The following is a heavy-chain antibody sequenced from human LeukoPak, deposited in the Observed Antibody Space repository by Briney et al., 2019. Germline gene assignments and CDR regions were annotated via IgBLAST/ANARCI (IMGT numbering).Heavy chain of an antibody. D-gene: IGHD2-2*02. J-gene: IGHJ4*02. Sequence: GASVKVSCKASGYTFTGYYMHWVRQAPGQGLEWMGWINPNSGGTNYAQKFQGRVTMTRDTSISTAYMELSRLRSDDTAVYYCARDIYCSSPFCYTPFDYWGQGTLVAVSS. CDR2: INPNSGGT. CDR1: GYTFTGYY. CDR3: ARDIYCSSPFCYTPFDY. V-gene: IGHV1-2*02.